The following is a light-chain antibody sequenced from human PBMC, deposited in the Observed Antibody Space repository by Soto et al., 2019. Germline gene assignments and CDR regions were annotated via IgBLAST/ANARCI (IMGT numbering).Light chain of an antibody. CDR2: SGS. CDR1: QSLLHSNGYNY. CDR3: MQSLQTPPWT. J-gene: IGKJ1*01. Sequence: DIVMTQSPFSLSVTPGEPASISCRSSQSLLHSNGYNYLDWYLQKPGQSPQLLIFSGSNRASGVPDRFSGSGSGTDFTLKISRVEAEDVGVYYCMQSLQTPPWTFGQGTEVEIK. V-gene: IGKV2-28*01.